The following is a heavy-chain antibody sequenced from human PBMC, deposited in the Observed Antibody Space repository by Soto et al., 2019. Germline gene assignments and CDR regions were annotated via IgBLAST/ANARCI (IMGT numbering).Heavy chain of an antibody. CDR3: ARDEDSSGWFNPLMAY. CDR1: GFTFSSYA. Sequence: GGSLRLSCAASGFTFSSYAMHWVRQAPGKGLEWVAVISYDGSNKYYADSVKGRFTISRDNSKNTLYLQMNSLRAEDTAVYYCARDEDSSGWFNPLMAYWGQGTLVTVSS. D-gene: IGHD6-19*01. CDR2: ISYDGSNK. J-gene: IGHJ4*02. V-gene: IGHV3-30-3*01.